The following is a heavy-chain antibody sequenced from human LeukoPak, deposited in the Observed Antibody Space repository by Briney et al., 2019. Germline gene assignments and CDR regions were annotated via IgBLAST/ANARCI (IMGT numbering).Heavy chain of an antibody. CDR3: AKAEYLSFDVLDS. CDR1: GFTFSNFW. D-gene: IGHD6-6*01. Sequence: PGGSLRLSCAASGFTFSNFWMFWVRQAPGKGPVWVSRISGEASTTTYADSVKGRFTISRDNATNMVYLQMNSLRPEDTALYYCAKAEYLSFDVLDSWGQGTMVTVSS. J-gene: IGHJ3*02. CDR2: ISGEASTT. V-gene: IGHV3-74*01.